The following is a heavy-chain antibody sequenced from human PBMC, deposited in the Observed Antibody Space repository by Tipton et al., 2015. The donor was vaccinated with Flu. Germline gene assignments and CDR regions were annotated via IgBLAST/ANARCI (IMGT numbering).Heavy chain of an antibody. Sequence: SLRLSCAASGVTLSSYGMHWVRQAPGKGLEWVAVISYDGSNKYYADSVRGRFTISRDNSKNILYLQMNSLRADDTAVYSCAKVIPELVAGLDSWGQGTLVTVSS. CDR3: AKVIPELVAGLDS. CDR2: ISYDGSNK. CDR1: GVTLSSYG. V-gene: IGHV3-30*18. J-gene: IGHJ4*02. D-gene: IGHD6-19*01.